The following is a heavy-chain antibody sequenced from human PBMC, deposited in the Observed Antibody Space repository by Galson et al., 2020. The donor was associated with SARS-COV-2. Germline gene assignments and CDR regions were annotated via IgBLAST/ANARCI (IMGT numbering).Heavy chain of an antibody. CDR2: ILSDGSNE. V-gene: IGHV3-30*03. D-gene: IGHD5-18*01. Sequence: GESLKISCAASLFTFSSHNMHWVRQAPGKGLEWVALILSDGSNEYYADSVKGRFTISRDNPKNTLYLQMNSLRAEDTAVYYCARDLGYTSGHPFDYWGQGTLVTVSS. CDR1: LFTFSSHN. J-gene: IGHJ4*02. CDR3: ARDLGYTSGHPFDY.